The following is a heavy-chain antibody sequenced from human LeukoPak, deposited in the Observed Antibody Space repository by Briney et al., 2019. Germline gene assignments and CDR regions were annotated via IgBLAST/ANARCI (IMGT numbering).Heavy chain of an antibody. D-gene: IGHD6-19*01. J-gene: IGHJ6*02. CDR1: GFAFSDSY. CDR3: ARAQYSSGWSSNYYGMDV. CDR2: IGNSLSYT. V-gene: IGHV3-11*05. Sequence: GGSLRLSCAASGFAFSDSYMSWIRQAPGKGLEWVSYIGNSLSYTYYADSVKGRFTISRDNAKDSLYLEMDSLRAEDTAVYYCARAQYSSGWSSNYYGMDVWGQGTTVTVSS.